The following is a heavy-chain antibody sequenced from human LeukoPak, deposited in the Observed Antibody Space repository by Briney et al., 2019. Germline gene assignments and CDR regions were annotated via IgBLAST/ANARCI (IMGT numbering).Heavy chain of an antibody. Sequence: SETLSLTCAVYGGSFSGYYWSWIRQPPGKGLEWIGYIYTSGSTNYNPSLKSRVTISVDTSKNQFSLKLSSVTAADTAVYYCVRLRWELLRDAGPFDIWGQGTMVTVSS. CDR2: IYTSGST. CDR1: GGSFSGYY. CDR3: VRLRWELLRDAGPFDI. D-gene: IGHD1-26*01. V-gene: IGHV4-4*09. J-gene: IGHJ3*02.